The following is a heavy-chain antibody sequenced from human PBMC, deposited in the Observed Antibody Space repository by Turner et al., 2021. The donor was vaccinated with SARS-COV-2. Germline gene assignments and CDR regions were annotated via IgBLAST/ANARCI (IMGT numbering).Heavy chain of an antibody. CDR1: GFTVYRNY. CDR3: ARGLGYTYPFDY. V-gene: IGHV3-66*01. CDR2: MYSGGDT. J-gene: IGHJ4*02. D-gene: IGHD5-18*01. Sequence: EVQLVESGGGLVQPGGSLSPSCPASGFTVYRNYMSWARQAPGKGLEWVSLMYSGGDTFYAESVKGRFTISRDHSKNTLYLQMNSLRVEDTAVYYCARGLGYTYPFDYWGQGTLVTVSS.